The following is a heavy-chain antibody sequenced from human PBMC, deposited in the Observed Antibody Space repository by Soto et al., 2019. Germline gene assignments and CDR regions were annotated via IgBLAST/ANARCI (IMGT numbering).Heavy chain of an antibody. CDR1: GFTFSNAW. Sequence: GGSLRLSCAASGFTFSNAWMNWVRQAPGKGMEWVGRIKSKTDGGTTDYAAPVKGRFTISRDDSKNTLYLQMNSLKTEDTAVHYCTTDPVTMIVVVPSSGWGQGTLVTFSS. CDR3: TTDPVTMIVVVPSSG. CDR2: IKSKTDGGTT. J-gene: IGHJ1*01. D-gene: IGHD3-22*01. V-gene: IGHV3-15*07.